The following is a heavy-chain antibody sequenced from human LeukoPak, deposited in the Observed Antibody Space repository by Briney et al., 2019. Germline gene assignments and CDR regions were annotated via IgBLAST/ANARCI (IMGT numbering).Heavy chain of an antibody. CDR1: GFTFSNYW. J-gene: IGHJ4*02. D-gene: IGHD3-16*01. CDR3: ARGEWGQYYFDY. CDR2: INRDGNEK. Sequence: PGGSLRLSCAVSGFTFSNYWMSWVRQAPGKGLEWVANINRDGNEKYYMDSVKGRFTISRDNAKNSLYLQMSSLRAEDTAVYYCARGEWGQYYFDYWGQGTLVTVSS. V-gene: IGHV3-7*01.